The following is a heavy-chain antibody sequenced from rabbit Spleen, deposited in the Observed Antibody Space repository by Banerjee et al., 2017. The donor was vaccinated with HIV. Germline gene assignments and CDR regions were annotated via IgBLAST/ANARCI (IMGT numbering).Heavy chain of an antibody. CDR3: ARDTGSSFSSYGMDL. CDR2: IYSGNSGYT. CDR1: GIDFSSYYY. Sequence: QEQLEESGGDLVKPGASLTLTCKASGIDFSSYYYMCWVRQAPGKGLEWITCIYSGNSGYTYYATWATGRFTCSKTSSTTVTLQMTSLTAADTATYFCARDTGSSFSSYGMDLWGPGTLVTVS. V-gene: IGHV1S45*01. D-gene: IGHD8-1*01. J-gene: IGHJ6*01.